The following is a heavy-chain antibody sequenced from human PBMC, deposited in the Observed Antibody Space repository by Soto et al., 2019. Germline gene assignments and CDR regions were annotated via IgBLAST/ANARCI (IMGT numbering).Heavy chain of an antibody. CDR2: ISSSSSTI. J-gene: IGHJ4*02. D-gene: IGHD6-13*01. V-gene: IGHV3-48*02. Sequence: GGSLRLSCAASGVTFSRYSMNWGRQAPGKGLEWVSYISSSSSTIYYADSVKGRFTISRDNAKNSLYLQMNSLRDEDTAVYYCARGPYSSSLYYFDYWGQGTLVTVTS. CDR1: GVTFSRYS. CDR3: ARGPYSSSLYYFDY.